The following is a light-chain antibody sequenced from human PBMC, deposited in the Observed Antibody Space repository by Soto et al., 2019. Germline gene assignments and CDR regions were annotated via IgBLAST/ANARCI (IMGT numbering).Light chain of an antibody. CDR1: QTVRDGY. J-gene: IGKJ2*01. Sequence: DIVLTQSPGTLPLSPGERATLSCRASQTVRDGYLAWYQQKPGQAPRLFIYGVSARATGIPDRFSGSGSGTDFTLTISGLEPEDFAVYYCQQYGVSMFTFGQGAKLEIK. V-gene: IGKV3-20*01. CDR3: QQYGVSMFT. CDR2: GVS.